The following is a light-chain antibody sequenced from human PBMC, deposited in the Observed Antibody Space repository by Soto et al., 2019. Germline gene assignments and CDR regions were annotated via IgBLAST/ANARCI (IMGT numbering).Light chain of an antibody. Sequence: QSALTQPASVSGSPGQSITISCTGTGSDVVGYNYVSWYQHHPGKAPKLMIYDVSNRPSGVSNRFSGSKSGNTASLTISGLQPEDEADYYCCSYTTSNTRQIVFGTGTKVTV. CDR1: GSDVVGYNY. CDR2: DVS. J-gene: IGLJ1*01. CDR3: CSYTTSNTRQIV. V-gene: IGLV2-14*03.